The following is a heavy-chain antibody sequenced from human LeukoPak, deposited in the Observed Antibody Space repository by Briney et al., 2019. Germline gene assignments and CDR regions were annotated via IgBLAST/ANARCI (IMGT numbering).Heavy chain of an antibody. CDR2: IYNSGST. Sequence: KPSETLSLTCIVSGGSIGSYYWSWIRQPPGKGLEWIGSIYNSGSTYYNPSLKSRVTISVDTSKNQFSLKLSSVTAADTAVYYCARALYYYDSSGYRRGGAFDIWGQGTMVTVSS. J-gene: IGHJ3*02. D-gene: IGHD3-22*01. CDR3: ARALYYYDSSGYRRGGAFDI. V-gene: IGHV4-59*01. CDR1: GGSIGSYY.